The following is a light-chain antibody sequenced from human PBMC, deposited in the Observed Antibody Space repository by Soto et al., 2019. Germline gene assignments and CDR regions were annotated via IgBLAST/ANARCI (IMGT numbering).Light chain of an antibody. J-gene: IGLJ3*02. Sequence: QPVLTQPPSASGTPGQRVTISCSGSSSNIGSNYVYWYQQLPGTAPKLLIYRNNQRPSGVPDRFSGSKSGTSASLAISGLRSGGEGDYYGAGGDDRLGGWVFGGGTKLTVL. CDR3: AGGDDRLGGWV. CDR1: SSNIGSNY. V-gene: IGLV1-47*01. CDR2: RNN.